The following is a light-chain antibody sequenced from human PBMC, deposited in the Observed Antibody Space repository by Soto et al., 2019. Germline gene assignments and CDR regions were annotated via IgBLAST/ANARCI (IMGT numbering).Light chain of an antibody. J-gene: IGKJ2*01. CDR2: GAS. CDR1: QSVSSN. CDR3: QQYNNWPPYT. Sequence: EIVMTQSAATLSVSPGERATLSCRASQSVSSNLAWYQQKPGQAPRLLIYGASTRATGIPARFSGSGSGTEFTLTISSLQSEDFAVYYCQQYNNWPPYTFGQGTKVDIK. V-gene: IGKV3-15*01.